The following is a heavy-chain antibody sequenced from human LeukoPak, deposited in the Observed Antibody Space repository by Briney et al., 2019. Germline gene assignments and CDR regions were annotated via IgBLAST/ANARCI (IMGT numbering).Heavy chain of an antibody. D-gene: IGHD2-21*02. V-gene: IGHV3-30*18. Sequence: PGGSLRLSCAASGFTFSSYGMHWVRQAPGKGLESVAVISYDGSNKFYADSVKGLFTISRDNSKNTLYLQMNSLRAEDTAVYYCAKPHTAYYFDYWGQGTRVTVSS. CDR1: GFTFSSYG. J-gene: IGHJ4*02. CDR3: AKPHTAYYFDY. CDR2: ISYDGSNK.